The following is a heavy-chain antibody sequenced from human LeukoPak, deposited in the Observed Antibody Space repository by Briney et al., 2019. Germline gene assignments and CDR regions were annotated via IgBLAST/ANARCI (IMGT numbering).Heavy chain of an antibody. CDR1: GYTFTGYY. J-gene: IGHJ4*02. CDR3: ARGYISEQHALIYFDY. V-gene: IGHV1-2*02. CDR2: INPNSGGT. D-gene: IGHD6-13*01. Sequence: ASVKVSCKASGYTFTGYYMHWVRQAPGQGLEWMGWINPNSGGTNYAQKFQGRVTMTRDTSISTACMELSRLRSDDTAVYYCARGYISEQHALIYFDYWGQGTLVTVSS.